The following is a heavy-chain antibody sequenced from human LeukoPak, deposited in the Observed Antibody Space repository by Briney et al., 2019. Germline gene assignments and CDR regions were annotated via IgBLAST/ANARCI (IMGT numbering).Heavy chain of an antibody. D-gene: IGHD5-24*01. CDR1: GYTFTGYY. CDR2: INPNSGGT. Sequence: ASVKVSCKASGYTFTGYYMHWVRQAPGQGLEWMGRINPNSGGTNYAQKFQGRVTMTRDTSISTAYMELSRLRSDDTAVYYCARDPRAHGAFDIWGQGTMVTVSS. J-gene: IGHJ3*02. CDR3: ARDPRAHGAFDI. V-gene: IGHV1-2*06.